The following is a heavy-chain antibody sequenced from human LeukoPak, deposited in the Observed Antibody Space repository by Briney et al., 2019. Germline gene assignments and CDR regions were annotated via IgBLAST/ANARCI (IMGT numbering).Heavy chain of an antibody. CDR2: ISSSSSYI. CDR1: GFTFSSYS. D-gene: IGHD6-19*01. J-gene: IGHJ4*02. Sequence: PGGSLRLSCAASGFTFSSYSMNWVRQAPGKGLEWVSSISSSSSYIYYADSVKGRFTISRDNAKNSLYLQMNSLRAEDTAVYYCARDRGSGWYPLDYWGQGTLATVSS. CDR3: ARDRGSGWYPLDY. V-gene: IGHV3-21*01.